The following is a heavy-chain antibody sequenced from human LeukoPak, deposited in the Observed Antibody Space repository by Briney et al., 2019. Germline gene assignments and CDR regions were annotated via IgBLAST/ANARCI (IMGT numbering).Heavy chain of an antibody. D-gene: IGHD3-22*01. CDR1: GFTFSSYA. CDR2: ISYDGSNK. Sequence: AGRSLRLSCAASGFTFSSYAMHWVRQAPGKGLEWVAVISYDGSNKYYADSVKGRFTISRDNSKNTLYLQMNSLRAEDTAVYYCARDGESYYYDSSGYDRGYFDYWGQGTLVTVSS. V-gene: IGHV3-30-3*01. J-gene: IGHJ4*02. CDR3: ARDGESYYYDSSGYDRGYFDY.